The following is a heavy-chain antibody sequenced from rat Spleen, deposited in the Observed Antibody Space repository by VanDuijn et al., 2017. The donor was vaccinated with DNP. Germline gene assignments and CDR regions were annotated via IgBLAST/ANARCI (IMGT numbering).Heavy chain of an antibody. J-gene: IGHJ2*01. V-gene: IGHV5-19*01. CDR2: ISPSGGST. CDR1: GFTFSNYG. CDR3: ATHEDNNDGGLDY. D-gene: IGHD1-10*01. Sequence: EVQLVESGGGLVQPGRSLKLSCAASGFTFSNYGMHWIRQAPTKGLEWVASISPSGGSTYYRDSVKGRFTISRDNAKSTLYLHMDSLRSEDTATYYCATHEDNNDGGLDYWGQGVMVTVSS.